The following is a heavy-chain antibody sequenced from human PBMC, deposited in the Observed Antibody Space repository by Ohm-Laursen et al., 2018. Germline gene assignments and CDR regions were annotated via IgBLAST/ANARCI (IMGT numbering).Heavy chain of an antibody. CDR2: VNPISGNT. CDR3: ARAIRNQLLPDV. D-gene: IGHD2-2*01. J-gene: IGHJ6*02. Sequence: ASVKVSCKASGYTFTGYYMHWVRQATGQGLEWMGWVNPISGNTGYAQKFRGRVTMTGDISSSTAYLDLYSLTSEDAATYFCARAIRNQLLPDVWGQGTTVIVSS. CDR1: GYTFTGYY. V-gene: IGHV1-8*02.